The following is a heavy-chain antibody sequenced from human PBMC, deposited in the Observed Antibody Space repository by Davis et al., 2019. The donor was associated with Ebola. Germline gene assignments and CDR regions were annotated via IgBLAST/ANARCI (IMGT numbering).Heavy chain of an antibody. CDR1: EYTLAELS. D-gene: IGHD2-21*02. Sequence: ASVKVSCKVSEYTLAELSIHWVRQAPGQGLEWMGWISPYNGNTTYAQNFQGRVTMTTDTSTNTAYMELRSLRSDDTAVYYCARDLTHIVVVTAIQGEDAFDIWGQGTMVTVSS. CDR3: ARDLTHIVVVTAIQGEDAFDI. V-gene: IGHV1-18*01. CDR2: ISPYNGNT. J-gene: IGHJ3*02.